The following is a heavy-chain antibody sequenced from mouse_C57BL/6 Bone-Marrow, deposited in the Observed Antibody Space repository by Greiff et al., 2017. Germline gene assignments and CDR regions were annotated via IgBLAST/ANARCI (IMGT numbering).Heavy chain of an antibody. Sequence: QVQLQQSGAELVRPGTSVKVSCKASGYAFTNYLIEWVKQRPGQGLEWIGVINPGSGGTNYNEKFKGKATLTADKSSSTAYMQLSSLTSEDSAVYFCARYGGFFDYWGQGTTLTVSS. CDR1: GYAFTNYL. V-gene: IGHV1-54*01. D-gene: IGHD1-1*01. J-gene: IGHJ2*01. CDR2: INPGSGGT. CDR3: ARYGGFFDY.